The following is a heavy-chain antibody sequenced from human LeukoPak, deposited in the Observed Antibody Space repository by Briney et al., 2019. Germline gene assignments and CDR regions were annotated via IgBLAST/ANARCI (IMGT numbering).Heavy chain of an antibody. CDR1: GFTFSSYS. V-gene: IGHV3-48*04. CDR3: ARDLSLYCSGGSCYSLNY. CDR2: ISSSGSTI. D-gene: IGHD2-15*01. Sequence: GGSLRLSCTASGFTFSSYSMNWVRQAPGKGLEWVSYISSSGSTIYYADSVKGRFTISRGNAKSSLYLQMNSLRAEDTAVYYCARDLSLYCSGGSCYSLNYWGQGTLVTVSS. J-gene: IGHJ4*02.